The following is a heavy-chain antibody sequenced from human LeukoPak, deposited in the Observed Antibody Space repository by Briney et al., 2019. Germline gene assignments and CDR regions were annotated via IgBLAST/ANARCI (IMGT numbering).Heavy chain of an antibody. D-gene: IGHD3-22*01. CDR2: IYYSGST. CDR3: ARAPYYYDSSGYYYNV. V-gene: IGHV4-59*08. Sequence: SETLSLTCTVSGGSISSYYWSWIRQPPGKGLEWIGYIYYSGSTNYNPSLKSRVTISVDTSKNQFSLKLSSVTAADTAVYYCARAPYYYDSSGYYYNVWGKGTAVTVSS. CDR1: GGSISSYY. J-gene: IGHJ6*04.